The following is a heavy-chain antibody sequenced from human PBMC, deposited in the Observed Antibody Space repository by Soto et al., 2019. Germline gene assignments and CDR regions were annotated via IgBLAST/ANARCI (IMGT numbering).Heavy chain of an antibody. CDR2: ISTYNGNT. Sequence: QVQLVQSGTEVKKPGASVKVSCKASAYSFSDYGISWVRQAPGQGLEWMGWISTYNGNTNYAQKLQGRVTLTTDTSTSPAYMELRSLRCDDTAVYYCARGALRLGELDYWGQGTLVSVSS. CDR3: ARGALRLGELDY. CDR1: AYSFSDYG. D-gene: IGHD3-16*01. V-gene: IGHV1-18*01. J-gene: IGHJ4*02.